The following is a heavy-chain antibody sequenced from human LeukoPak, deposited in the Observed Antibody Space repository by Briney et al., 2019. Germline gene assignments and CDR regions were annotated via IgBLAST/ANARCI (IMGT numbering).Heavy chain of an antibody. Sequence: PGRSLRLSCAASGLTFDDYAMHWVRQAPGKGLEWVSGISWNSGSIGYADSVKGRFTISRDNAKNSLYLQMNSLRAEDMALYYCAKAGYSSGWYGDDAFDIWGQGTMVTVSS. CDR1: GLTFDDYA. CDR3: AKAGYSSGWYGDDAFDI. CDR2: ISWNSGSI. D-gene: IGHD6-19*01. V-gene: IGHV3-9*03. J-gene: IGHJ3*02.